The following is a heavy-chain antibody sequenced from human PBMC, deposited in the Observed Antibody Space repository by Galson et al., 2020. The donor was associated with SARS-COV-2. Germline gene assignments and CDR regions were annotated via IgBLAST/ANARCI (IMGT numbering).Heavy chain of an antibody. CDR1: GGSFSGYY. D-gene: IGHD3-22*01. J-gene: IGHJ4*02. Sequence: SEPLSLTCAVYGGSFSGYYWSWIRQPPGKGLEWIGEINHSGSTNYNPSLKSRVTISVDTSKNQFSLKLSSVTAADTAVYYCATLFDYYDSSGYYVGDYWGQGTLGTVSS. CDR3: ATLFDYYDSSGYYVGDY. CDR2: INHSGST. V-gene: IGHV4-34*01.